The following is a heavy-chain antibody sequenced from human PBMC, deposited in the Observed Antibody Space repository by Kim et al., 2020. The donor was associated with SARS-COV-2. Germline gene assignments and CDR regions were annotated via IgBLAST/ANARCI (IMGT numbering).Heavy chain of an antibody. D-gene: IGHD4-17*01. J-gene: IGHJ6*02. CDR2: ISYDGSNK. V-gene: IGHV3-30*18. CDR1: GFTFSSYG. Sequence: GGSLRLSCAASGFTFSSYGMHWVRQAPGKGLEWVAVISYDGSNKYYADSVKGRFTISRDNSKNTLYLQMNSLRAEDTAVYYCAKDIATGSRDSTTGYYYYYGMDVWGQGTTVTVSS. CDR3: AKDIATGSRDSTTGYYYYYGMDV.